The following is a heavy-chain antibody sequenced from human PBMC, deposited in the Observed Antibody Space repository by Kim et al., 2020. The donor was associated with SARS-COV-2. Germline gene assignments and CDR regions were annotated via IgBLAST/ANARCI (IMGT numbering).Heavy chain of an antibody. CDR1: FFPFSSYA. V-gene: IGHV1-69*04. D-gene: IGHD2-15*01. J-gene: IGHJ3*02. Sequence: SFPSSFFPFSSYAISWVRQAPGQGLEWMGRIIPILGIANYAQKFQGRVTITADKSTSTAYMELSSLRSEDTAVYYCARYCSGGSCYSYAFDIWGQ. CDR2: IIPILGIA. CDR3: ARYCSGGSCYSYAFDI.